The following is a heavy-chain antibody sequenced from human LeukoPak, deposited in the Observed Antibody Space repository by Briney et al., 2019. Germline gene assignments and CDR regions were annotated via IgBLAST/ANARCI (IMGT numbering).Heavy chain of an antibody. CDR3: ARTYYYGSGSYYFFDY. D-gene: IGHD3-10*01. Sequence: GESLKISCKGSGYSFTSYWIGWVRQMPGKGLEWMGIIYPGDSDTRYSPSFQGQVTIPADKSISTAYLQWSSLKASDTAMYYCARTYYYGSGSYYFFDYSGQGTLVTVSS. V-gene: IGHV5-51*01. CDR1: GYSFTSYW. CDR2: IYPGDSDT. J-gene: IGHJ4*02.